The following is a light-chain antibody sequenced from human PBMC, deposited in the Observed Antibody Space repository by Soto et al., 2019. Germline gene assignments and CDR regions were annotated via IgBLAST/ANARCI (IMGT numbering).Light chain of an antibody. CDR2: DVS. Sequence: QSALTQPASVSGSPGQWITISCTGSSSDVGAYNYVSWYQQHPGKAPKLMIYDVSDRPSGVSNRFSASKSGNTASLTISGLQAEDEAEYYCSSFTTSSTAVFGTGTKVTVL. CDR3: SSFTTSSTAV. CDR1: SSDVGAYNY. J-gene: IGLJ1*01. V-gene: IGLV2-14*01.